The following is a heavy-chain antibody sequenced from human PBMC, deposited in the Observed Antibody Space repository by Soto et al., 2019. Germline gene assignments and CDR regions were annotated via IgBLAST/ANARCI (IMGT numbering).Heavy chain of an antibody. J-gene: IGHJ4*02. CDR3: ASTPTIVVVPAANKDYFDY. CDR1: GGTFSSYT. V-gene: IGHV1-69*02. CDR2: IIPILGIA. Sequence: SVKVSCKASGGTFSSYTISWVRQAPGQGLEWMGRIIPILGIANYAQKFQGRVTITADKSTSTAYMELSSLRSEDTAVYYCASTPTIVVVPAANKDYFDYWGQGTLVTVSS. D-gene: IGHD2-2*01.